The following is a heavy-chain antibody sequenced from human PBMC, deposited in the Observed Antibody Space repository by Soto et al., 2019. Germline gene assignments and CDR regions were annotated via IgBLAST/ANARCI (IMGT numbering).Heavy chain of an antibody. CDR1: GGTFSRYS. CDR3: ARPYEGGYSSNHHYYYALDV. CDR2: IVPIFGTR. J-gene: IGHJ6*02. D-gene: IGHD3-22*01. Sequence: QVQLVQSGAEVKKPGSSVKVSCKISGGTFSRYSISWGRQAPGQGLERMGGIVPIFGTRNYAQKFQDRVTITTDESATTAHMELSNLRSEDTAVYYCARPYEGGYSSNHHYYYALDVWGQGTAVTVSS. V-gene: IGHV1-69*01.